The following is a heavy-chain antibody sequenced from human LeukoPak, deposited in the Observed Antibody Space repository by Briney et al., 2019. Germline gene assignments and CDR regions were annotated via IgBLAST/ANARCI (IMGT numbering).Heavy chain of an antibody. V-gene: IGHV3-33*01. CDR1: GFTFSSYG. Sequence: GGSLRLSCAAPGFTFSSYGMHWVRQAPGKGLEWVAVIWYDGSNKYYADSVKGRFTISRDNSKNTLYLQMNSLRAEDTAVYYCARDRLIIYYGMDVWGQGTTVTVSS. CDR2: IWYDGSNK. D-gene: IGHD2-8*01. CDR3: ARDRLIIYYGMDV. J-gene: IGHJ6*02.